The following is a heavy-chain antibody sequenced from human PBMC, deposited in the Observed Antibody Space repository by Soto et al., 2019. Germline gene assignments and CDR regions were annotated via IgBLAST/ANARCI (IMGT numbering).Heavy chain of an antibody. Sequence: GASVKVSCKASGYTFTSYYMHWVRQAPGQGLEWMGIINPSGGSTSYAQKFQGRVTMTRDTSTSTVYMELSSLRSEDTAVYYCASPNRVPAADYYYYYGMDVWGQGTTVTVSS. CDR1: GYTFTSYY. D-gene: IGHD2-2*01. CDR3: ASPNRVPAADYYYYYGMDV. CDR2: INPSGGST. V-gene: IGHV1-46*03. J-gene: IGHJ6*02.